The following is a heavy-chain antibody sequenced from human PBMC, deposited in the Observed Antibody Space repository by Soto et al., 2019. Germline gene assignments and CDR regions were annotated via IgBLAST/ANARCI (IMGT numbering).Heavy chain of an antibody. CDR1: GFTFSNYW. Sequence: EVQLVESGGGLVQPGGSLRLSCAASGFTFSNYWMHWVRQAPGEGLVWVSRIKTDGSSTSYADSVKGRFTISRDNAKNTMYPQMNSQRAEDTAVYYCARVGVGHYEFDYWGQGTLVTVSS. CDR3: ARVGVGHYEFDY. V-gene: IGHV3-74*01. CDR2: IKTDGSST. D-gene: IGHD3-16*01. J-gene: IGHJ4*02.